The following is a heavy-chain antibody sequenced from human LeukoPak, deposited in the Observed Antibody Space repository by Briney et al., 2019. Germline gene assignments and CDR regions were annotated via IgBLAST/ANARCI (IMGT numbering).Heavy chain of an antibody. CDR1: GGSISSSSHY. Sequence: SETLSLTCTVSGGSISSSSHYWGWIRQPPGKGLEWIGSIYYSGSTYYNPSLKSRVTISVDTSKNQFSLKLSSVTAADTAVYYCARLTTFRSRVPSSYWGQGTLVTVSS. V-gene: IGHV4-39*01. CDR2: IYYSGST. CDR3: ARLTTFRSRVPSSY. D-gene: IGHD2/OR15-2a*01. J-gene: IGHJ4*02.